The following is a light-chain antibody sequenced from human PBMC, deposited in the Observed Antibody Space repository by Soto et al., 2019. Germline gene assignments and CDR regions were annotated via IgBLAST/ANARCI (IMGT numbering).Light chain of an antibody. CDR3: QQSYSTPSIT. V-gene: IGKV1-13*02. CDR1: QGISSA. CDR2: YAS. Sequence: AIQLTHSPSSLSSSVGDRVTITCRASQGISSALAWYQQKPGKSPNLLIYYASTLQSGVPSRFSGSGSGTDFTLTISSLQPEDFATYYCQQSYSTPSITFGQGTRLEI. J-gene: IGKJ5*01.